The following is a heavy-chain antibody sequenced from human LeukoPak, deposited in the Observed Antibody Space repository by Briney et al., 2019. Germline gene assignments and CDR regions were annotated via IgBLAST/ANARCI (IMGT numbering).Heavy chain of an antibody. CDR2: INGDGSST. CDR1: GFTVSSYW. CDR3: ARDRTLDY. Sequence: PGGSLRRSCAASGFTVSSYWMYWVRQATGKGLVWLSLINGDGSSTTYEDSVEGRFTISSDNSKNTLYLQMNSLRAEDTAVYYCARDRTLDYWGRGTLVTVSS. J-gene: IGHJ4*02. V-gene: IGHV3-74*01.